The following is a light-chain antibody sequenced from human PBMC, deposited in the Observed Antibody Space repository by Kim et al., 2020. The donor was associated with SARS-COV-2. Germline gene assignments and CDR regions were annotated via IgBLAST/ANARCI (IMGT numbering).Light chain of an antibody. CDR3: QQYDTSPYT. J-gene: IGKJ2*01. V-gene: IGKV3-20*01. CDR2: LPS. CDR1: RGVSSTY. Sequence: SPGEGATLSSRASRGVSSTYLAWYHQRPGQAPRLLISLPSARATVAPDRFSGSGSGTDFTLTIRRLEPEDSGVFYCQQYDTSPYTFGQGTKVDIK.